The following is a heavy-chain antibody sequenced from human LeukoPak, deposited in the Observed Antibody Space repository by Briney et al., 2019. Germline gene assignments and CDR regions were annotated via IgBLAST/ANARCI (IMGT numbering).Heavy chain of an antibody. J-gene: IGHJ4*02. CDR1: GYTLTAYL. D-gene: IGHD2-2*02. V-gene: IGHV1-2*02. Sequence: AAVKVSCKASGYTLTAYLVHWVRQAPGRGLEWMGWIYPNSGGTDSARKFQGRVTLTRDTSISTAYMELTRLTSDDTAVYYCARGTCSTSSCYTFDYWGQGTLVTVSS. CDR2: IYPNSGGT. CDR3: ARGTCSTSSCYTFDY.